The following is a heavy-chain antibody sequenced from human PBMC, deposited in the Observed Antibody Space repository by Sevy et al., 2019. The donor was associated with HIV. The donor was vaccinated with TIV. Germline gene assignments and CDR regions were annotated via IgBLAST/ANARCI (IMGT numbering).Heavy chain of an antibody. CDR2: FDPEDGET. CDR1: GYTLTELS. CDR3: TTMEYYHNIIGYSSGDY. Sequence: ASVKVSCKVSGYTLTELSMHWVRQAPGKGLEWMGGFDPEDGETLYEQNFQGRVTMTEDTSTDTAYMELSSLRSEDTAVYYCTTMEYYHNIIGYSSGDYWGQGTLVTVSS. D-gene: IGHD3-22*01. J-gene: IGHJ4*02. V-gene: IGHV1-24*01.